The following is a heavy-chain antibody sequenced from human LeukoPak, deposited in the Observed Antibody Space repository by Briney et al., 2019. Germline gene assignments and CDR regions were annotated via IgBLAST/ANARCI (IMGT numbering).Heavy chain of an antibody. CDR2: ISAYNGNT. CDR1: GYTFTSYG. J-gene: IGHJ6*03. CDR3: AREVGSGSYLEYYYYYYMDV. D-gene: IGHD3-10*01. Sequence: GASVKVSCKASGYTFTSYGISWVRQAPGQGLEWMGWISAYNGNTNYAQKLQGRVTMTTDTSTSTAYMELRSLRSDDTAVYYCAREVGSGSYLEYYYYYYMDVWGKGTTVTVSS. V-gene: IGHV1-18*01.